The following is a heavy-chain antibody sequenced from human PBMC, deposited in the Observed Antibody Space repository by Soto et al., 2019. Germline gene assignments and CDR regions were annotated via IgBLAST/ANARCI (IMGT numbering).Heavy chain of an antibody. V-gene: IGHV1-46*01. CDR2: LNPSGGSP. CDR1: GYSFTSYY. Sequence: ASVKVSCKASGYSFTSYYMHWVRQAPGQGLEWMGILNPSGGSPNFAQKFQGRVTMTSDTSTSTVYMELSSLRSEDTAVYYCARATYDYDSSGYSPFDYWGQGTLVTVSS. J-gene: IGHJ4*02. D-gene: IGHD3-22*01. CDR3: ARATYDYDSSGYSPFDY.